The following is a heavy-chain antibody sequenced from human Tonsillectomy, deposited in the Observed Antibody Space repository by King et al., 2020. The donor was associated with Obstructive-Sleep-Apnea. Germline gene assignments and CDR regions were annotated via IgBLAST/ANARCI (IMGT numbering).Heavy chain of an antibody. CDR1: GFTFSSYA. V-gene: IGHV3-30*04. CDR3: ARERAEAVSHYYYYGMDV. CDR2: ISYDGSNK. Sequence: VQLVESGGGVVQPGRSLRLSCAASGFTFSSYAMHWVRQAPGKGLEWVAVISYDGSNKYYADSVKGRFTISRDNSKNTRYLQMNSLRAEDTAVYYCARERAEAVSHYYYYGMDVWGQGTTVTVSS. D-gene: IGHD4-17*01. J-gene: IGHJ6*02.